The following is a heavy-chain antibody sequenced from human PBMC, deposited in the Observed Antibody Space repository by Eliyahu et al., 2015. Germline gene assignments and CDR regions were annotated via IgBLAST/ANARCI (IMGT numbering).Heavy chain of an antibody. D-gene: IGHD1-26*01. V-gene: IGHV4-34*01. CDR3: ARGNLNGRVFDP. CDR1: XXSFSGYY. J-gene: IGHJ5*02. CDR2: INHSGST. Sequence: QVQLQQWGAGLLKPSETLSLTCAXXXXSFSGYYWSWIRQPPGKGXEWIGEINHSGSTNYNPSLKSRVTISVDTSKNQFSLKLSSVTAADTAVYYCARGNLNGRVFDPWGQGTLVTVSS.